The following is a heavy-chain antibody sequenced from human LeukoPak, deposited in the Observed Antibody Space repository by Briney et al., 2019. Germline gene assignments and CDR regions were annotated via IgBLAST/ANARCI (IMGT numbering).Heavy chain of an antibody. V-gene: IGHV3-7*03. D-gene: IGHD3-16*01. CDR3: ARGGGLDV. J-gene: IGHJ6*02. Sequence: RSGGSLRLSCAASGFTFSSYWMNWARQAPGRGLEWVASINHNGNVNYYVDSVKGRFTISRDNAKNSLHLQMSNLRAEDTAVYFCARGGGLDVWGQGATVTVSS. CDR1: GFTFSSYW. CDR2: INHNGNVN.